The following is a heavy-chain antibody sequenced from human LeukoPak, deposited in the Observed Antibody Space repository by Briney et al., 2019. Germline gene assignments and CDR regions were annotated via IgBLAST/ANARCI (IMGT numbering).Heavy chain of an antibody. CDR2: INHSGST. Sequence: PSETLSLTCAVYGGSFSGYYWSWIRQPPGKGLEWIGEINHSGSTNYNPSLKSRVTISVDTTMNQFSLKLSSVTAADTAVYCCARGHGGVGAKRRGDRSHNFDYWGQGTLVTVSS. V-gene: IGHV4-34*01. J-gene: IGHJ4*02. D-gene: IGHD1-26*01. CDR3: ARGHGGVGAKRRGDRSHNFDY. CDR1: GGSFSGYY.